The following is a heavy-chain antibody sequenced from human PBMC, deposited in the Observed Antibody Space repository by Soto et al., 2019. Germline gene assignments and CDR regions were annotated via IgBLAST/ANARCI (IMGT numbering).Heavy chain of an antibody. Sequence: QVQLQESGPGLVKPSETLSLTCTVSGGSISSYYWSWIRQPAGKGLEWIGRIYTSGSTNYNPSLKSRVTMSVDTSKNQFSRELSSVTAADTAVDYCAGDRNSGWYGHYYYGMDVWGQGTTVTVSS. J-gene: IGHJ6*02. CDR1: GGSISSYY. D-gene: IGHD6-19*01. V-gene: IGHV4-4*07. CDR2: IYTSGST. CDR3: AGDRNSGWYGHYYYGMDV.